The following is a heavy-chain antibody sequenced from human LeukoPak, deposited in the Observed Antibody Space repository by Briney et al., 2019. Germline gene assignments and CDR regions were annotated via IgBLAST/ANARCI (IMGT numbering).Heavy chain of an antibody. CDR2: TRNKAKSYTT. CDR1: GFTFSDHY. V-gene: IGHV3-72*01. J-gene: IGHJ6*02. CDR3: ARERDYYTVWTS. Sequence: PGGSLRLSCVASGFTFSDHYMDWVRQAPGKGLEWVGRTRNKAKSYTTEYAASVKGRFTISRDDSKNSLYLQMNSLKTEDTAVYYCARERDYYTVWTSGAKGPRSPSP.